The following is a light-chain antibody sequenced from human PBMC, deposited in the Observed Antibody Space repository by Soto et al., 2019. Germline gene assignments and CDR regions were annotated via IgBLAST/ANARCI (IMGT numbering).Light chain of an antibody. CDR1: QSISSW. Sequence: DIQITQSPSTLSASVGYRVTITCRASQSISSWLAWYQQKPGKAPKLLIYDASSLESGVPSRFSGSGSGTEFTLTISSMQPDDFANYYCQQYNSYSYTFGQGTKVDIK. J-gene: IGKJ2*01. V-gene: IGKV1-5*01. CDR3: QQYNSYSYT. CDR2: DAS.